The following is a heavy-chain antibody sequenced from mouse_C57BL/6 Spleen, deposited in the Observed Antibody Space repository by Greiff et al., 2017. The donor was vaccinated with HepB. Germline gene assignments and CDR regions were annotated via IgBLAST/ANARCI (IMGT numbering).Heavy chain of an antibody. CDR1: GYALSSSW. CDR2: IYPGDGDT. V-gene: IGHV1-82*01. D-gene: IGHD2-3*01. Sequence: QVQLQQSGPELVKPGASVKISCKASGYALSSSWMNWVKQRPGKGLVWIGRIYPGDGDTNYNGKFKGKATLTADKSSSTAYMQLSSLTSEDSAVYFCARYEDGYYVGYFDYWGQGTTLTVSS. J-gene: IGHJ2*01. CDR3: ARYEDGYYVGYFDY.